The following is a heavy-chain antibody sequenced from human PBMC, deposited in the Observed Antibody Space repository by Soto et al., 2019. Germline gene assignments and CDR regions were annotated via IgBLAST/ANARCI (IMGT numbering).Heavy chain of an antibody. CDR3: ARGLAPLTIFGVVTANYYYYYMDV. J-gene: IGHJ6*03. D-gene: IGHD3-3*01. Sequence: ASVKVSCKASGYTFTSYDINWVRQATGQGLEWMGWMNPNSGNTGYAQKFQGRVTMTRNTSISTAYMELSSLRSEDTAVYYCARGLAPLTIFGVVTANYYYYYMDVWGKGTTVTVSS. CDR2: MNPNSGNT. CDR1: GYTFTSYD. V-gene: IGHV1-8*01.